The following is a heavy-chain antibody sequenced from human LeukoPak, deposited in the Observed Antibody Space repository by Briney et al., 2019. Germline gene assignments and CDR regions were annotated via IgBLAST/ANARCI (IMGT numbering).Heavy chain of an antibody. D-gene: IGHD3-22*01. CDR2: IYSGGST. Sequence: GGSLRLSCAASGFTVSSNYMSWVRQAPGKGLEWVSVIYSGGSTYYADYVKGRFTISRDNYKNTLYLQMNSLRAEDTAMYYCARERPYDSSGYYPPACYMDVWGKGTTVPVSS. CDR1: GFTVSSNY. V-gene: IGHV3-53*01. CDR3: ARERPYDSSGYYPPACYMDV. J-gene: IGHJ6*03.